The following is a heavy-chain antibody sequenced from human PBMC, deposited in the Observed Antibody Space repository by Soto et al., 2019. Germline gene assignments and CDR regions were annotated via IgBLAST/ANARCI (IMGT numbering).Heavy chain of an antibody. CDR1: GYTLTIYY. CDR2: INPSGGST. CDR3: ARSRDRFDY. V-gene: IGHV1-46*01. J-gene: IGHJ4*02. Sequence: QVQLVQSGAEVKKPGASVKVSCKASGYTLTIYYMHWVRQAPGQGLEWMGIINPSGGSTSYAQMFQGRVTMTRDTSTSTVYMELSSLRSEDTAIYYCARSRDRFDYWGQGTLVTVSS.